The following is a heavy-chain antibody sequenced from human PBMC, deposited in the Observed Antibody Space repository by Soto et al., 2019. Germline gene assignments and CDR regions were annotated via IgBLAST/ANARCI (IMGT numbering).Heavy chain of an antibody. CDR1: GFTVSSNY. D-gene: IGHD5-18*01. V-gene: IGHV3-53*01. J-gene: IGHJ4*02. CDR3: ARDLVGYGPFDY. Sequence: WGSLRLSCAASGFTVSSNYLSWVRQAPGKGLEWVSIIYSDGSTYYADSVKGRFTISRDNSKNTLYLQMNSLSAEDTAVYYCARDLVGYGPFDYWGQGTLVTVSS. CDR2: IYSDGST.